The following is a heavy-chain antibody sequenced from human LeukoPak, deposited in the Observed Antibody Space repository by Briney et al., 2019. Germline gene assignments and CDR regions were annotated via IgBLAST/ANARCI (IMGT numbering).Heavy chain of an antibody. Sequence: GGSLRLSCTASGFTFGEYAMSWVRHAPGKGLEWGDFIRSKAYGWTTEYAASVKGRFSTSRDDSKSIAYLQMSSLKTEDTAVYYCTRRVAGIAAAGTYFDYWGQGTLVTVSS. J-gene: IGHJ4*02. CDR1: GFTFGEYA. CDR3: TRRVAGIAAAGTYFDY. CDR2: IRSKAYGWTT. V-gene: IGHV3-49*04. D-gene: IGHD6-13*01.